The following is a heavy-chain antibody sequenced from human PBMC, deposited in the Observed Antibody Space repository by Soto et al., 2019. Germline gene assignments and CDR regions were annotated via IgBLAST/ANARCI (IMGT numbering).Heavy chain of an antibody. V-gene: IGHV4-59*08. CDR2: VSYTVST. CDR1: GGSFSSHY. J-gene: IGHJ6*03. CDR3: ARQYGYYYYIDV. D-gene: IGHD2-8*01. Sequence: QVELQESGPGLVKPSETLSLTCNVSGGSFSSHYLSWIRQPPGEGMEWIGYVSYTVSTNYNSSLRGRVLTSVDTSKNQFALKLRSVNDAATGGYYCARQYGYYYYIDVWGKGTTVTVSS.